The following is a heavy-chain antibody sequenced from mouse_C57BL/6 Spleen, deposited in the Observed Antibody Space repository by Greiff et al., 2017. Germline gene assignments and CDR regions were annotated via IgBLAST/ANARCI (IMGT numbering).Heavy chain of an antibody. V-gene: IGHV1-74*01. D-gene: IGHD2-5*01. J-gene: IGHJ4*01. CDR1: GYTFTSYW. CDR2: IHPSDSDT. Sequence: VQLQQPGAELVKPGASVKVSCKASGYTFTSYWMHWVKQRPGQGLEWIGRIHPSDSDTTYNQKFKGKATWTGDKSSSTAYMQLSSLTSEDSAVYYFATYINYVEYARDDWGQGTSVTVSS. CDR3: ATYINYVEYARDD.